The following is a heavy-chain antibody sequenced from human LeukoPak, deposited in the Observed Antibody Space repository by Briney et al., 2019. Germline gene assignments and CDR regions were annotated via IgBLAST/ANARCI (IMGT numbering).Heavy chain of an antibody. J-gene: IGHJ6*03. V-gene: IGHV4-61*02. Sequence: SQTLSLTCTVSGGSISSGGYYWSWIRQPPGKGLEWIGRIYTSGSTNYNPSLKSRVTMSVDTSKNQFSLKLSSVTAADTAVYYCARGGRDGSSWNTYYYYYYMDVWGKGTTVTVSS. D-gene: IGHD6-13*01. CDR1: GGSISSGGYY. CDR2: IYTSGST. CDR3: ARGGRDGSSWNTYYYYYYMDV.